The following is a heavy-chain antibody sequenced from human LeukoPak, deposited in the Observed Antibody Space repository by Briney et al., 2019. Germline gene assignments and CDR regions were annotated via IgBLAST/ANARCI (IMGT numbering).Heavy chain of an antibody. CDR2: FDPEDGET. CDR3: ATASTQVYAIPYFDY. Sequence: ASVKVSCKVSGYTLTELSMHWVRQAPGKGLEWMGGFDPEDGETIYAQKFQGRVTMTEDTSTDTAYMELSSLRSEDTAVYHCATASTQVYAIPYFDYWGQGTLVTVSS. J-gene: IGHJ4*02. D-gene: IGHD2-8*01. CDR1: GYTLTELS. V-gene: IGHV1-24*01.